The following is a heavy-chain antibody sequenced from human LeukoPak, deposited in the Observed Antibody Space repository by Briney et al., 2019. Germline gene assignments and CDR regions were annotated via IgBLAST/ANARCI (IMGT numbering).Heavy chain of an antibody. CDR3: ARGPGGAMVPWD. CDR2: INPSGGST. V-gene: IGHV1-46*01. J-gene: IGHJ4*02. CDR1: GYTFTSYY. Sequence: GASVKVSCEASGYTFTSYYMHWVQQAPGQGLEWMGIINPSGGSTSYAQKFQGRVTMTRDTSTSTVYMELSGLRSEDTAVYYCARGPGGAMVPWDWGQGTLVTVSS. D-gene: IGHD5-18*01.